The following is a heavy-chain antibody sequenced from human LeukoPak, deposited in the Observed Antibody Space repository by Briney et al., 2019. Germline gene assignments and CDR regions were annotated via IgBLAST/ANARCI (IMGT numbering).Heavy chain of an antibody. J-gene: IGHJ4*02. CDR1: GFTFSSYG. CDR2: ISYDGSNK. D-gene: IGHD6-19*01. Sequence: GRSLRLSCAASGFTFSSYGMHWVRQAPGKGLEWVAVISYDGSNKYYADSVKGRFTISRDNSKNTLYLQMNSLRPEDTAVYYCARSGGGYSSGWFYWGQGTLVTVSS. CDR3: ARSGGGYSSGWFY. V-gene: IGHV3-30*03.